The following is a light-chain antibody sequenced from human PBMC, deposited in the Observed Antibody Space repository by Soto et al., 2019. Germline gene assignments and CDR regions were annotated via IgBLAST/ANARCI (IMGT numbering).Light chain of an antibody. CDR2: DVI. Sequence: QSGMTQPGSVCGSPGQSFTISCTGTISDVGGYNFVSWFQQHPGKAPKLIIYDVIKRPSGVPHHFSGYKSGNTASLTISGLQAEDEADYFCCSYAGSYTHVFGTWTKVTV. J-gene: IGLJ1*01. V-gene: IGLV2-11*01. CDR1: ISDVGGYNF. CDR3: CSYAGSYTHV.